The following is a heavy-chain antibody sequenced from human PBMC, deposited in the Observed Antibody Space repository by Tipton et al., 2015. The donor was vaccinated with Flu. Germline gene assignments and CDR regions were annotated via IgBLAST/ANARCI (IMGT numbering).Heavy chain of an antibody. Sequence: TLSLTCTVSGGTISSSSYYWGWIRQPPGKGLEWIGSIYYSGSTYYNPFLKSRVTISVDTSKNQFSLKLSSVTAADTAVYYCARGTTASLRGGNWFDPWGQGTLVTVSS. CDR1: GGTISSSSYY. CDR2: IYYSGST. V-gene: IGHV4-39*07. J-gene: IGHJ5*02. D-gene: IGHD4-11*01. CDR3: ARGTTASLRGGNWFDP.